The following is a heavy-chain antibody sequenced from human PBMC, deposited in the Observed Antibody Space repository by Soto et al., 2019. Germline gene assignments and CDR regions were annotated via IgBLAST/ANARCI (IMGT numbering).Heavy chain of an antibody. D-gene: IGHD2-2*01. CDR1: GYTFTSYY. V-gene: IGHV1-46*01. J-gene: IGHJ4*02. CDR2: INPSGGST. Sequence: DSVQVSCKASGYTFTSYYMHWVRQAPGQGLEWMGIINPSGGSTSYAQKFQGRVTMTRDTSTSTVYMELSSLRSEDTAVYYCAMRLGSNRVPIDYWGQGTLVTVSS. CDR3: AMRLGSNRVPIDY.